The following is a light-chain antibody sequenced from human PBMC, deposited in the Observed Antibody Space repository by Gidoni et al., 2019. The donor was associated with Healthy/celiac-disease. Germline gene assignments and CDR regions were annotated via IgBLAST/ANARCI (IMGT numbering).Light chain of an antibody. Sequence: IVLTPSPGTLSLSPGERATLSCRASQSVSSSYLDWYQQKPGQAPRLLIYGASSRATGIPDRFSGSGSGTDFTLTISRLEPEDFAVYYCKQYGSSPSYTFGQGTKLEIK. CDR3: KQYGSSPSYT. J-gene: IGKJ2*01. V-gene: IGKV3-20*01. CDR2: GAS. CDR1: QSVSSSY.